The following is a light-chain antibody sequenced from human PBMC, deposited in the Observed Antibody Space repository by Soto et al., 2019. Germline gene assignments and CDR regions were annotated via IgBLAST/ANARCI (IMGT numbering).Light chain of an antibody. V-gene: IGLV1-44*01. J-gene: IGLJ1*01. CDR2: RDN. Sequence: HSMLTQPPLASYTPGHRVTISCSGSSSNIGINTVNWYQHLPGTSPKLLIYRDNQRPAGVPDRFSGPKSGTPASLAISGLQFEDEADFYGAAWDAGLNGFVFVTGPRGT. CDR1: SSNIGINT. CDR3: AAWDAGLNGFV.